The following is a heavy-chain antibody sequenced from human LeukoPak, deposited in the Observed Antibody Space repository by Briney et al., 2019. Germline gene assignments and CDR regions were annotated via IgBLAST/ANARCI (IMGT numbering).Heavy chain of an antibody. Sequence: GASVKVSCKASGYTFTCYYMHWVRQAPGQGLEWMERINHNSGGTNYAQKFQGRVTMTRDTSISTAYMELSRLRSDDTAVYYCARGPLLVAAALGKGSRFDPWGQGTLVTVSS. J-gene: IGHJ5*02. V-gene: IGHV1-2*06. CDR3: ARGPLLVAAALGKGSRFDP. D-gene: IGHD2-15*01. CDR1: GYTFTCYY. CDR2: INHNSGGT.